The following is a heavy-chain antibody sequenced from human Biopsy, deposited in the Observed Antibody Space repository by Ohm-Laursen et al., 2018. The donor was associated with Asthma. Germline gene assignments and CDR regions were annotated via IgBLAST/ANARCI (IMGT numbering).Heavy chain of an antibody. J-gene: IGHJ4*02. CDR2: VYWTGST. Sequence: SDTLSFTCCVYGVSISSFYWLWIRPSPEKGLECMGYVYWTGSTNYTPSLKSRITMSVDTSKNRMFLELTSVTAADAAIYYCVRAVRNEQWLAPFDYWGQGKPVTVSS. CDR3: VRAVRNEQWLAPFDY. D-gene: IGHD6-19*01. CDR1: GVSISSFY. V-gene: IGHV4-59*12.